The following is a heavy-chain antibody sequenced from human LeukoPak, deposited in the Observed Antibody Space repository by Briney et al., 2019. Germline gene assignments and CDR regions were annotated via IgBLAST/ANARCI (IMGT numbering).Heavy chain of an antibody. D-gene: IGHD3-16*01. CDR3: ARDSPPAGGDGETVWADAFDI. CDR1: GFTFSSYS. V-gene: IGHV3-21*01. Sequence: GGSLRLSYAASGFTFSSYSMNWVRQAPGKGLEWVSSISSSSSYIYYADSVKGRFTISRDNAKNSLYLQMNSLRAEDTAVYYCARDSPPAGGDGETVWADAFDIWGQGTMVTVSS. J-gene: IGHJ3*02. CDR2: ISSSSSYI.